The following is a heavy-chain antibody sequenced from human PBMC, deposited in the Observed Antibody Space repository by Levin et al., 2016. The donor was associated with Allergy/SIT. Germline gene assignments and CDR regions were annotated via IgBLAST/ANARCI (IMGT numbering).Heavy chain of an antibody. J-gene: IGHJ4*02. CDR1: GFTFSSYA. Sequence: GESLKISCSVSGFTFSSYAMQWVRQAPGKGLEYVSGIRRNVDSTYYADSVKGRFTISRDNSKNTLYLQMSSLRVDDTAVYYCVKGGGNYDSNYWGQGTLVTVSS. CDR3: VKGGGNYDSNY. CDR2: IRRNVDST. V-gene: IGHV3-64D*08. D-gene: IGHD1-26*01.